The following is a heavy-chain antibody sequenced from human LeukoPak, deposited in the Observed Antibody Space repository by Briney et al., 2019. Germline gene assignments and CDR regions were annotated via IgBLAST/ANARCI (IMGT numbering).Heavy chain of an antibody. V-gene: IGHV4-59*01. CDR2: IYYSGST. J-gene: IGHJ4*02. D-gene: IGHD2-15*01. CDR3: AGQYCSGGSCQLDY. Sequence: SETLSLTCTVSGGSISSYHWSWIRQPPGKGLEWIGYIYYSGSTNYNPSLKSRVTISVDTSKNQFSLKLSSVTAADTAVYYCAGQYCSGGSCQLDYWGQGTPVTVSS. CDR1: GGSISSYH.